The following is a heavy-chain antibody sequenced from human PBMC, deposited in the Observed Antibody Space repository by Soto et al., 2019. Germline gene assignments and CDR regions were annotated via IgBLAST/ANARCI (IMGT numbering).Heavy chain of an antibody. CDR1: GGSFSGYY. V-gene: IGHV4-34*01. CDR3: ARDFTPMHDILPGYSVRNYYGMDV. CDR2: INHSGST. Sequence: SETLSLTCAVYGGSFSGYYWSWIRQPPGKGLEWIGEINHSGSTNYNPSLKSRVTISVDTSKNQFSLKLSSVTAADTAVYYCARDFTPMHDILPGYSVRNYYGMDVWGQGTTVS. J-gene: IGHJ6*02. D-gene: IGHD3-9*01.